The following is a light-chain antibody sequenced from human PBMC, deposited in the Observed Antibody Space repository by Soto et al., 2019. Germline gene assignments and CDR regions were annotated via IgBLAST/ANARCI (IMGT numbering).Light chain of an antibody. V-gene: IGKV1-6*01. Sequence: AIQMTQFPASLSASVGDRVTITCRASQGIRDELGWYQQKPGKAPNLLIYGASRLERGVPSRFSGSGSGTDFSLTISSLRPEDSATYVCLQDYNYPRTFGQGTKLQIK. CDR3: LQDYNYPRT. J-gene: IGKJ2*01. CDR2: GAS. CDR1: QGIRDE.